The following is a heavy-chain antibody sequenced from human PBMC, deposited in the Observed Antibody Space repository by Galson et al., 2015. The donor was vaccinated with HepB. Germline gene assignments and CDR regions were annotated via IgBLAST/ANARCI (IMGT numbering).Heavy chain of an antibody. J-gene: IGHJ6*02. D-gene: IGHD3-22*01. Sequence: SLRLSCAASGFTFSSYAMHWVRQAPGKGLEYVSAISSNGGSTYYADSVKGRFTISRDNSKNTLYLQMSSLRAEDTAVYYCVKDRTIGGYYEPYYGMDVWGQGTTVTVSS. CDR3: VKDRTIGGYYEPYYGMDV. CDR2: ISSNGGST. CDR1: GFTFSSYA. V-gene: IGHV3-64D*06.